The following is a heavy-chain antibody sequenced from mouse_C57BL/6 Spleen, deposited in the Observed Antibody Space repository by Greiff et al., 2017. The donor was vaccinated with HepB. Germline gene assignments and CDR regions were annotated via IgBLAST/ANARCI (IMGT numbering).Heavy chain of an antibody. CDR3: ARGGSLYAMDD. CDR2: IHPNSGST. Sequence: VQLQQPGAELVKPGASVKLSCKASGYTFTSYWMHWVKQRPGQGLEGIGMIHPNSGSTNYNEKFKSKATLTVDKSSSTAYMQLCSLTSEDSAVYYCARGGSLYAMDDWGQGTSVTVSS. J-gene: IGHJ4*01. D-gene: IGHD1-1*01. V-gene: IGHV1-64*01. CDR1: GYTFTSYW.